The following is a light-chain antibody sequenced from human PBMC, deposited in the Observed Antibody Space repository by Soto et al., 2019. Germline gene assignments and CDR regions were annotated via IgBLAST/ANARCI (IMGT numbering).Light chain of an antibody. V-gene: IGLV2-14*01. Sequence: QSALTQPASVSGSPGQSITISCTGTSSDIGAYNYVSWYQQHPGKAPKLMIYDVSTRPSGVSNHFSGSKSGNTASLTISGLRAEDEADYSCSSYTTSDTLLFGGGTQLTVL. J-gene: IGLJ2*01. CDR1: SSDIGAYNY. CDR3: SSYTTSDTLL. CDR2: DVS.